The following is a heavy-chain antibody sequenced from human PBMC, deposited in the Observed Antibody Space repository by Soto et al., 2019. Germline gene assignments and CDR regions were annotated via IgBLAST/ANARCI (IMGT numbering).Heavy chain of an antibody. D-gene: IGHD5-18*01. CDR1: GYTFTDYA. CDR3: ARDTGDTFGSLNY. J-gene: IGHJ4*02. V-gene: IGHV1-3*01. CDR2: MNAGVGNT. Sequence: HVELVQSGADVKKPGASVTISCKASGYTFTDYALHWVRKAPGQRLEWMGWMNAGVGNTLYSQKFQGRITITRDTSASTAYMELNSLKSEDTAIYYCARDTGDTFGSLNYWGPGTLVTVSS.